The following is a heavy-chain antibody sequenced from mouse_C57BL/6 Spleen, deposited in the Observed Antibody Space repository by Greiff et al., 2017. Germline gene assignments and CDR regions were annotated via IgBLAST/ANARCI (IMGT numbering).Heavy chain of an antibody. D-gene: IGHD1-1*01. CDR1: GYAFSSSW. Sequence: VQGVESGPELVKPGASVKISCKASGYAFSSSWMNWVKQRPGKGLEWIGRIYPGDGDTNYNGKFKGKATLTADKSSSTAYMQLSSLTSEDSAVYVCARGDYGRGSSYFDYWGQGTTLTVSS. V-gene: IGHV1-82*01. CDR3: ARGDYGRGSSYFDY. CDR2: IYPGDGDT. J-gene: IGHJ2*01.